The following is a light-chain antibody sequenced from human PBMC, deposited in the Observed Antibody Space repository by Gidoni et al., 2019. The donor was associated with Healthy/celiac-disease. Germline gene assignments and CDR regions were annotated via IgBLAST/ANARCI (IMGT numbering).Light chain of an antibody. CDR3: QSYAGRV. V-gene: IGLV1-40*01. Sequence: QSVLTQPPSVSGAPGQRVTISCTGSSSNIWAGYDVHWYQQLPGTAPKLLIYGNSNRPSGVPDRFSGSKSGTSASLAITGLQAEDEADYYCQSYAGRVFGGGTKLTVL. J-gene: IGLJ2*01. CDR2: GNS. CDR1: SSNIWAGYD.